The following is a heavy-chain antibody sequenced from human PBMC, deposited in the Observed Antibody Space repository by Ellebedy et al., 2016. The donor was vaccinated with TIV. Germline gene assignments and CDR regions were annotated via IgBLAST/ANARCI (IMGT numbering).Heavy chain of an antibody. J-gene: IGHJ3*02. CDR1: GFTFDDYA. CDR3: ATTRREHPDYGDYGDAFDI. CDR2: ISWNSGSI. D-gene: IGHD4-17*01. V-gene: IGHV3-9*01. Sequence: SLKISXAASGFTFDDYAMHWVRQAPGKGLEWVSGISWNSGSIGYADSVKGRFTISRDNAKNSLYLQMNSLRAEDTAVYYCATTRREHPDYGDYGDAFDIWGQGTMVTVSS.